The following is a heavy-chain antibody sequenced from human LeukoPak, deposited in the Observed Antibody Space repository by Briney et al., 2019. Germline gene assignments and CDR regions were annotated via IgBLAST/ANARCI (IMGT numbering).Heavy chain of an antibody. J-gene: IGHJ4*02. D-gene: IGHD3-10*01. Sequence: GGPLRLSCAASRFTFSSYGMSWVRQAPGKGLEWVSGISSSGGSTYYADSVKGRFTISRDNSRNTLYLQMTSLRAEDTAVYYCARHLLWFGELSGGFDYWGQGTLVTVSS. V-gene: IGHV3-23*01. CDR1: RFTFSSYG. CDR2: ISSSGGST. CDR3: ARHLLWFGELSGGFDY.